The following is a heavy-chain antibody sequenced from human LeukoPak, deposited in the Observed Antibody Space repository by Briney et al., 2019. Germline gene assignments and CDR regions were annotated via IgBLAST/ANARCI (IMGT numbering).Heavy chain of an antibody. V-gene: IGHV1-69*06. CDR2: IIPIFGTA. J-gene: IGHJ4*02. Sequence: ASVKVSCKASGGTFSSYAISWVRQPPGQQLEWMGGIIPIFGTANYAQKFQGRVTITADKSTSTAYMELSSLRSEDTAVYYCARGAGDGWYYFDYWGQGTLVTVSS. D-gene: IGHD5-24*01. CDR3: ARGAGDGWYYFDY. CDR1: GGTFSSYA.